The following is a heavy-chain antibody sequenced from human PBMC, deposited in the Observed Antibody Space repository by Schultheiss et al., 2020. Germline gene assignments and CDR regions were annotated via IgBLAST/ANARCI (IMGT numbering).Heavy chain of an antibody. CDR3: ARDVERSGYYIIGGWFDP. V-gene: IGHV4-59*12. J-gene: IGHJ5*02. CDR1: GGSISSYY. Sequence: SQTLSLTCTVSGGSISSYYWSWIRQPPGKGLEWIGYIYYSGSTYYNPSLKSRVTISVDTSKNQFSLKLSSVTAADTAVYYCARDVERSGYYIIGGWFDPWGQGTLVTVSS. D-gene: IGHD3-3*01. CDR2: IYYSGST.